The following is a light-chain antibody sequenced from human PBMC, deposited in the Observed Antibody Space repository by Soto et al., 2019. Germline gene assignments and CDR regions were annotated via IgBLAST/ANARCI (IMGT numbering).Light chain of an antibody. CDR2: EVS. J-gene: IGLJ3*02. CDR1: SSDVGGYNY. CDR3: SSYTSSSTWV. V-gene: IGLV2-14*01. Sequence: QSVLTQPASVSGSPGQSITISCTGTSSDVGGYNYVSWYQQHPGKAPKLMIYEVSNRPSGVSNRFSGSKSGNTASLTISGLQAQDEADYYWSSYTSSSTWVFGGGTKLTVL.